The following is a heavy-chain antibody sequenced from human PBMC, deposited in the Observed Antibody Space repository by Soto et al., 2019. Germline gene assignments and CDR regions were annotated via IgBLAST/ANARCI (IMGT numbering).Heavy chain of an antibody. CDR2: IYSGGST. CDR3: ARAPITGTTGAFDI. Sequence: GGSLRLSCAASGFTVSSNYMSRVRQAPGKGLEWVSVIYSGGSTYYADSVKGRFTISRHNSKNTLYFQMNSLRAEDTAVYYCARAPITGTTGAFDIWGQGTMVTVSS. J-gene: IGHJ3*02. D-gene: IGHD1-20*01. V-gene: IGHV3-53*04. CDR1: GFTVSSNY.